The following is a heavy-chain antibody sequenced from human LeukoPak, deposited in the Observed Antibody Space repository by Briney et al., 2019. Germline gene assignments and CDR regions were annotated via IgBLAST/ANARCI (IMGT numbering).Heavy chain of an antibody. Sequence: GGSLRLSCAASGFTFSDFGMHWVRQAPGKGLEWVSVIYSGGSTYYADSVKGRFTISRDNSKNTLYLQMNSLRAEDTAVYYCASVSNYYDSSGYYWDYWGQGTLVTVSS. CDR3: ASVSNYYDSSGYYWDY. J-gene: IGHJ4*02. CDR1: GFTFSDFG. V-gene: IGHV3-66*01. D-gene: IGHD3-22*01. CDR2: IYSGGST.